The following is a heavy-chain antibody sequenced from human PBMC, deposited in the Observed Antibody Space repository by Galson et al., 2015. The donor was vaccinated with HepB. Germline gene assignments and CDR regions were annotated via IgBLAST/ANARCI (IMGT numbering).Heavy chain of an antibody. CDR2: ISGSGGST. CDR1: GFTFSSYA. V-gene: IGHV3-23*01. D-gene: IGHD5-18*01. J-gene: IGHJ4*02. Sequence: SLRLSCAASGFTFSSYAMSWVRQAPGKGLEWVSAISGSGGSTYYADSVKGRFTISRDNSKNTLYLQMNSLRAEDTAVYYCARDDRNVDTAMATSDNWGQGTLVTVSA. CDR3: ARDDRNVDTAMATSDN.